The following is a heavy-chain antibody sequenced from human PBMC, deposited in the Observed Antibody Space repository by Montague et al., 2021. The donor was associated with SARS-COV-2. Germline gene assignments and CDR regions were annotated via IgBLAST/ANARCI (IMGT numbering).Heavy chain of an antibody. CDR1: GGSFGDDH. V-gene: IGHV4-34*01. Sequence: SETLSLTCAAYGGSFGDDHWSWIRQPPGKGLEWIGNIRQSGRTNYNPSLESRVTISVDTSKNQFSLKLTSVTAADTGLYYCARGHLSVSMIVVVFTSASYYFDYWGQGAQVTVSS. CDR2: IRQSGRT. CDR3: ARGHLSVSMIVVVFTSASYYFDY. D-gene: IGHD3-22*01. J-gene: IGHJ4*02.